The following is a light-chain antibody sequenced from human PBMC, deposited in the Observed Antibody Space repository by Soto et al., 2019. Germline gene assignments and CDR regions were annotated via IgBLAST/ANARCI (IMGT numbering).Light chain of an antibody. CDR2: KAS. V-gene: IGKV1-5*03. Sequence: IKVKISASNLSASERDRVTITCRASQSIGSWLAWYQQKPGKAPKLLIYKASTLESGVPSNFSGSGSGTEFTLTSSILQPEDFATYYWQHYTSQPCTFCEGTKVDIK. J-gene: IGKJ1*01. CDR3: QHYTSQPCT. CDR1: QSIGSW.